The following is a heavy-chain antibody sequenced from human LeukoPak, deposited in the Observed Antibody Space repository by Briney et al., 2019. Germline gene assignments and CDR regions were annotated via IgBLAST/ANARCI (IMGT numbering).Heavy chain of an antibody. V-gene: IGHV3-30-3*01. CDR3: ARDPEPPWDSSGYHPSY. D-gene: IGHD3-22*01. CDR1: GFTFSSYA. J-gene: IGHJ4*02. CDR2: ISYDGSNK. Sequence: GGSLRLSCAASGFTFSSYAMHWVRQAPGKGLEWVAVISYDGSNKYYADSVKGRFTISRDNSKNTLYLQMNSLRAEDTAVYYCARDPEPPWDSSGYHPSYWGQGTLVTVSS.